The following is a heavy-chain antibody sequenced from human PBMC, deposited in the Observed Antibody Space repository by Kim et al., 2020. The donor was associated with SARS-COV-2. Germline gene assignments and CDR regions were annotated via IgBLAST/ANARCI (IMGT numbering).Heavy chain of an antibody. CDR3: ARDSMITFGGVIGVPLVY. Sequence: GGSLRLSCAASGFTFSSYSMNWVRQAPGKGLEWVSYISSSSSTTYYADSVKGRFTISRDNAKNSLYLQMNSLRDEDTAVYYCARDSMITFGGVIGVPLVYGGQRTLHTVPS. J-gene: IGHJ4*02. V-gene: IGHV3-48*02. CDR2: ISSSSSTT. D-gene: IGHD3-16*02. CDR1: GFTFSSYS.